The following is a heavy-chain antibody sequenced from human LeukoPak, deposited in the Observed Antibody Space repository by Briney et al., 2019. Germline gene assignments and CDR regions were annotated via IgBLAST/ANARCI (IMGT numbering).Heavy chain of an antibody. Sequence: GSLRLSCAASGFTFSNYVMTWVRQAPGKGLEWVSAIGIDVRDSDYADSVKGRFTISRDNSKNTVYLQMNSLRAEDTGLYYCTRRVGGTPDYWGLGTLVTVSS. CDR3: TRRVGGTPDY. V-gene: IGHV3-23*01. D-gene: IGHD1-26*01. CDR1: GFTFSNYV. CDR2: IGIDVRDS. J-gene: IGHJ4*02.